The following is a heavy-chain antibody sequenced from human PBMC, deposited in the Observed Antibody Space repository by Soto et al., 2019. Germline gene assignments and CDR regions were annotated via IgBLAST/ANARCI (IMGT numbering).Heavy chain of an antibody. CDR3: ARDGGMYSVGIEY. J-gene: IGHJ4*01. V-gene: IGHV1-69*01. Sequence: QVQLVQSGAEVKKPGSSVKVSCKASGGTFSSYSINWVRQAPGQGLEWMGEIIPIFGTANYAQKFQGRVTIAADESTSTAYMELSSLRSEDTAVYYCARDGGMYSVGIEYWGQGTLVTVSS. CDR1: GGTFSSYS. CDR2: IIPIFGTA. D-gene: IGHD1-26*01.